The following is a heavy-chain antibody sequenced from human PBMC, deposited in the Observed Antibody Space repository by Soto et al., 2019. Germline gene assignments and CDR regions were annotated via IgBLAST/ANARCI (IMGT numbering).Heavy chain of an antibody. D-gene: IGHD1-26*01. CDR1: GFTFDDYT. CDR2: ISWDGGST. Sequence: EVQLVESGGVVVQPGGSLRLSCAASGFTFDDYTMHWVRQATGKGLEWVSLISWDGGSTYYADSVKGRFTISRDNSKNSLYLQMNRLRTEDTALYYCAKPSALGGSYPWYFDYWGQGTLVTVSS. CDR3: AKPSALGGSYPWYFDY. V-gene: IGHV3-43*01. J-gene: IGHJ4*02.